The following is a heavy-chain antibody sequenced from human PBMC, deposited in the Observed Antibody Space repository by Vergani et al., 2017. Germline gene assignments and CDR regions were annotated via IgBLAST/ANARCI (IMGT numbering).Heavy chain of an antibody. CDR3: ARANTVTNWFDP. CDR1: GYSFINYG. J-gene: IGHJ5*02. Sequence: QSQLVQSGDEVKKPGASVKVSCKTSGYSFINYGISWVRQAPGQGLEWLGWVSPYNGNTNYAQKLQGRVTMTTDTSTSTAYMELRSLRSDDTAVYYCARANTVTNWFDPWGQGTLVTVSS. CDR2: VSPYNGNT. D-gene: IGHD4-17*01. V-gene: IGHV1-18*01.